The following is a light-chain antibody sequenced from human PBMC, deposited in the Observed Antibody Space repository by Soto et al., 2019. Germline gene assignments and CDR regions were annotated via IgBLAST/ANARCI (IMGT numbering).Light chain of an antibody. CDR2: DVA. Sequence: QSVLTQPRPVSGSPGQSVTISCTGTSNDVGGYNFVSWYQHHPGKAPTLMIYDVAKRPSGVPDRFSGSKSGNTASLTISGLQADDEADYYCCSYAGGNTYVFGTGTKVTVL. V-gene: IGLV2-11*01. J-gene: IGLJ1*01. CDR3: CSYAGGNTYV. CDR1: SNDVGGYNF.